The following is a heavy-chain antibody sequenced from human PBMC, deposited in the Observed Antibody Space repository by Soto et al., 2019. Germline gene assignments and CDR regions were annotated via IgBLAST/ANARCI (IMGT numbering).Heavy chain of an antibody. Sequence: EVQLVESGGGRVQPGGSRRLSCAASGFTFSNYWMHWVRQAPGKGLVWVSRIKSDGSSISYADSVKGRFTISRDNARNTLYLQMNSLSAEDTAVYYCARGGFSGSGSYIQGDYWGQGTLVTVSS. V-gene: IGHV3-74*01. D-gene: IGHD3-10*01. CDR2: IKSDGSSI. J-gene: IGHJ4*02. CDR1: GFTFSNYW. CDR3: ARGGFSGSGSYIQGDY.